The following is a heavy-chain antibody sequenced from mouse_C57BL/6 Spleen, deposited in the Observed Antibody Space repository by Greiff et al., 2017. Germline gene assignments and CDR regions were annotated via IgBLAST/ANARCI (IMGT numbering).Heavy chain of an antibody. CDR3: ARGDAMDY. CDR2: IYPGDGDT. CDR1: GYAFSRSW. Sequence: VQLQQSGPELVKPGASVKISCKASGYAFSRSWMNWVKQRPGTGLEWIGRIYPGDGDTNYNGKFKGKATLTADKSSSTAYMQLSSLTSEDSAVYFCARGDAMDYWGQGTSVTVSS. V-gene: IGHV1-82*01. J-gene: IGHJ4*01.